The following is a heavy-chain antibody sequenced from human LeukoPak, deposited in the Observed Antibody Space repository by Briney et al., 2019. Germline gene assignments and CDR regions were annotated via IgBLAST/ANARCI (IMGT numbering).Heavy chain of an antibody. CDR3: AKDTGSGWDFDS. CDR2: VTGGGTT. D-gene: IGHD6-19*01. Sequence: GGSLRLSCAASGVTFGGFAMHWVRQAPVRGLEWVSLVTGGGTTYYADSVRGRFTISRDNSKNSLYLQMNTLRTEDTAFYYCAKDTGSGWDFDSWGQGTLVTVSS. V-gene: IGHV3-43*02. J-gene: IGHJ4*02. CDR1: GVTFGGFA.